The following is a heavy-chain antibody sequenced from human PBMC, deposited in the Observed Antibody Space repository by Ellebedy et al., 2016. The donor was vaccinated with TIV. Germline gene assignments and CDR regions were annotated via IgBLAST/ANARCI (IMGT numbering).Heavy chain of an antibody. V-gene: IGHV3-30*02. Sequence: GESLKISCAASGFTFSSYGMHWVRQAPGKGLEWVAFIRYDGSNKYYADSVKGRFTISRDNSKNTLYLQMNSLRAEDTAMYYCARYYPDYWGQGTLVTVSS. CDR1: GFTFSSYG. D-gene: IGHD3-10*01. J-gene: IGHJ4*02. CDR3: ARYYPDY. CDR2: IRYDGSNK.